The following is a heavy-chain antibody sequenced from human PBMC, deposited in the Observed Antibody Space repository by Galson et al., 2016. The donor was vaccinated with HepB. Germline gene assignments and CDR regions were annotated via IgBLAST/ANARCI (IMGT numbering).Heavy chain of an antibody. CDR3: ARLVTSNSWYGWFDP. D-gene: IGHD6-13*01. CDR2: ISSGSSYI. Sequence: SLRLSCAASGFTLYTYTMNWVRQAPGKGLEWVSSISSGSSYIYYADSVKGRFTISRDNAKNSLYLQMNSLRAEDTAVYYCARLVTSNSWYGWFDPWGQGTLVTVSS. J-gene: IGHJ5*02. V-gene: IGHV3-21*01. CDR1: GFTLYTYT.